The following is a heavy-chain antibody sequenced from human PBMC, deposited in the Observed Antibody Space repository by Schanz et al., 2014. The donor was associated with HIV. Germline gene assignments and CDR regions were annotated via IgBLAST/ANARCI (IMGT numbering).Heavy chain of an antibody. CDR1: GFTFRHAW. CDR2: IKSKTDGETT. J-gene: IGHJ6*02. D-gene: IGHD3-3*01. V-gene: IGHV3-15*01. CDR3: TTRRVLGVNLDV. Sequence: EVQLVQSGGGLVKPGGSLSISCAASGFTFRHAWMSWVRQAPGKGLEWVGLIKSKTDGETTDYAAPVKGRFTISREDSKTTLFLQMNSLKSEDTAVYYCTTRRVLGVNLDVWGQGTTVTVSS.